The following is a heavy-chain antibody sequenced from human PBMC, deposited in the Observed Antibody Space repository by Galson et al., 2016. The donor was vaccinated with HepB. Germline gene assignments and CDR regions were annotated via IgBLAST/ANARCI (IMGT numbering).Heavy chain of an antibody. CDR2: IGSSGSPI. V-gene: IGHV3-21*05. CDR3: ARDFLGIVGRYFDL. Sequence: SLRLSCAASGFTFSKFSMDWVRQAPGKGLEWLSHIGSSGSPIYYADSVKGRFTISRDNAKNSLYLQMNSLRAEDTAVYYCARDFLGIVGRYFDLWGRGTLVTVSS. J-gene: IGHJ2*01. CDR1: GFTFSKFS. D-gene: IGHD7-27*01.